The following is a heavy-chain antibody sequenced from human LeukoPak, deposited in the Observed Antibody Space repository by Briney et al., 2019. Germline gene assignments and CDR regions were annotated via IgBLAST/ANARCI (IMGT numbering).Heavy chain of an antibody. J-gene: IGHJ4*02. Sequence: SETLSLTCAVSGGSISSYYWSWIRQPPGKGLEWIGYIYYSGSTNYNPSLKSRVTISVDTSKNQFSLKLSSVTAADTAVYYCARHARIHRLGVDYWGQGTLVTVSS. D-gene: IGHD3-10*01. V-gene: IGHV4-59*08. CDR2: IYYSGST. CDR3: ARHARIHRLGVDY. CDR1: GGSISSYY.